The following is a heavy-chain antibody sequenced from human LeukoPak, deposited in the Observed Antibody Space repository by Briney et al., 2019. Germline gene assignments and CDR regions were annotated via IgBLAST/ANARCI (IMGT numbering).Heavy chain of an antibody. V-gene: IGHV1-2*02. Sequence: VASVKVSCKASGYTFTGYFMHWVRQDPGQGLEWMGWINPNSGGTNYAQKFQGRVTMTRETSISTAYMELSRLRSDETAVYYCATSGELGYCSRTNCPPYYYLDVWGKGTTVTVSS. CDR2: INPNSGGT. J-gene: IGHJ6*03. CDR1: GYTFTGYF. D-gene: IGHD2-2*01. CDR3: ATSGELGYCSRTNCPPYYYLDV.